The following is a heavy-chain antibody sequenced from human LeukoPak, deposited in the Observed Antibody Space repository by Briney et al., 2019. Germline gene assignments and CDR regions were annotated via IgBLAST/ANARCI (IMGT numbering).Heavy chain of an antibody. CDR1: GGSFSGYY. J-gene: IGHJ6*03. Sequence: PSETLSLTCAVYGGSFSGYYWSWIRQPPGKGLEWIGEINHSGSTNYNPSLKSRVTISVDTSKNQFSLKLSSVTAADTAVYYCARLSPRAGWYYYYMDVWGKGTTVTISS. V-gene: IGHV4-34*01. CDR3: ARLSPRAGWYYYYMDV. D-gene: IGHD2-15*01. CDR2: INHSGST.